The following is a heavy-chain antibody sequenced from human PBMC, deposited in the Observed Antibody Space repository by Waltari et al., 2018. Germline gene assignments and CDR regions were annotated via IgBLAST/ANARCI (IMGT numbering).Heavy chain of an antibody. D-gene: IGHD3-3*01. CDR3: ARASYDFWSTEYYYGMDV. V-gene: IGHV3-53*01. CDR2: IYSGGST. CDR1: GFTVRSTY. J-gene: IGHJ6*02. Sequence: EVQLVESGGGLIQPGGSLRLSCAASGFTVRSTYMSWVRQAPGKGLEWVSVIYSGGSTYYADSVKGRFTISRDNSKNTLYLQMNSLRAEDTAVYYCARASYDFWSTEYYYGMDVWGQGTTVTVSS.